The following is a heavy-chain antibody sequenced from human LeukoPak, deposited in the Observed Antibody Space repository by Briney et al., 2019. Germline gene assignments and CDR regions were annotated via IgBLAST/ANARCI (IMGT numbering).Heavy chain of an antibody. CDR1: TYTFTKYG. J-gene: IGHJ4*02. V-gene: IGHV1-18*01. D-gene: IGHD3-10*01. Sequence: ASVKVSCMASTYTFTKYGISWVRQAPGQGLEWMGWISAYNGNTHYAQKLQGRVTMTTDTSTTTAYMELRSLRSDDTAVYYCARDLGLRYGAFYFDYWGQGTLVTVSS. CDR2: ISAYNGNT. CDR3: ARDLGLRYGAFYFDY.